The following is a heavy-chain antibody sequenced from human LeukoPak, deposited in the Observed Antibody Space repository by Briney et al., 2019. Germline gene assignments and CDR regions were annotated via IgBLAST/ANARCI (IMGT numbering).Heavy chain of an antibody. J-gene: IGHJ1*01. V-gene: IGHV3-21*01. D-gene: IGHD3-9*01. CDR3: ARTIATGHFQH. CDR2: IGSSSSYI. Sequence: GGSLRLSCAASGFTFSSYSMNWVRQAPGKGLEWVSSIGSSSSYIYYADSVKGRFTISRDNAKNSLYLQMNSLRAEDTAVYYCARTIATGHFQHWGQGTLVTVSS. CDR1: GFTFSSYS.